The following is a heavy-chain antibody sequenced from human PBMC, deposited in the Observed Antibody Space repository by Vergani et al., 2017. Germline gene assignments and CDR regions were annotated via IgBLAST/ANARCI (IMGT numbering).Heavy chain of an antibody. D-gene: IGHD3-10*01. J-gene: IGHJ5*02. V-gene: IGHV4-34*01. CDR1: GGSFSGYY. CDR3: ARGIEKLLWFGESRRDWFDP. Sequence: QVQLQQWGAGLLKPSETLSLTCAVYGGSFSGYYWSWIRQPPGKGLEWIGEINHSGSTNYNPSLKSRVTISVDTSKNQFSLKLSSVTAAATAVYYCARGIEKLLWFGESRRDWFDPWGQGTLVTVSS. CDR2: INHSGST.